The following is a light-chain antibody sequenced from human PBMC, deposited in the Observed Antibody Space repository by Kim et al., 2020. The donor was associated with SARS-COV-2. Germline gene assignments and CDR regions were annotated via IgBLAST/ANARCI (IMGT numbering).Light chain of an antibody. CDR1: SSNIGAGYD. CDR3: QSYYSSLRGV. CDR2: GNS. J-gene: IGLJ3*02. V-gene: IGLV1-40*01. Sequence: GQRVTISCAGSSSNIGAGYDVHWYQQLPGTAPKLLIYGNSNRPSGVPDRFSGSKSGTSASLAITGLQAEDEADYYWQSYYSSLRGVFCGGAQLTVL.